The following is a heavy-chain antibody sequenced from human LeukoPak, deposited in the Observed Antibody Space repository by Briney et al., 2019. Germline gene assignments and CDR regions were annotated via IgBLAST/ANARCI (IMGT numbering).Heavy chain of an antibody. CDR3: VKGHSSSKSAPLDY. D-gene: IGHD2-2*01. J-gene: IGHJ4*02. CDR1: GFIFDDYA. Sequence: PGGSLRLSCAASGFIFDDYAMHWVRQAPGKGLEWVSGISWNGGTLDYADSVRGRFTISRHSAKNSLYLQMNSLRPEDTALYSCVKGHSSSKSAPLDYWGQGILVTVAS. V-gene: IGHV3-9*01. CDR2: ISWNGGTL.